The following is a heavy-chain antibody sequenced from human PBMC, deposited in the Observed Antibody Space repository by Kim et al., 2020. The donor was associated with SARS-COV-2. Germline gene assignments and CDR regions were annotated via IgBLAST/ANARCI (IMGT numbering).Heavy chain of an antibody. CDR3: ARDSGYGSGMKEFDY. D-gene: IGHD3-10*01. CDR1: GGSVSSRSYY. CDR2: IYYTGNT. V-gene: IGHV4-39*07. J-gene: IGHJ4*02. Sequence: SETLSLTCTVSGGSVSSRSYYWGWFRQPPGEGLEWIGAIYYTGNTYNSPSLKSRVTITVDSSKNQFSLKLSSVTAADTAVYFCARDSGYGSGMKEFDYWGQGTPVTVSS.